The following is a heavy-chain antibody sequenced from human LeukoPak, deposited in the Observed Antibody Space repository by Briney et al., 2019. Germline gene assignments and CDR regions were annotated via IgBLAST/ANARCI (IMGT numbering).Heavy chain of an antibody. V-gene: IGHV3-21*06. J-gene: IGHJ4*02. D-gene: IGHD1-26*01. CDR3: ARGGSYRFDY. Sequence: GGSLRLSCAASGFTFSSYIMNWVRQAPGKGLEWVSSISSGSSYIYYADSVRGRFTISRDNAKNSLYLQMNSLRAEDTAVYYCARGGSYRFDYWGQGTLVTVSS. CDR2: ISSGSSYI. CDR1: GFTFSSYI.